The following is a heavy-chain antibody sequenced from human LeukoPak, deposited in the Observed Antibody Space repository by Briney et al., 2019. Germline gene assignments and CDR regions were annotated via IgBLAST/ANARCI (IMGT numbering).Heavy chain of an antibody. J-gene: IGHJ6*03. V-gene: IGHV3-23*01. CDR2: LSTSGAAT. D-gene: IGHD2-2*01. CDR1: GFTFSSFS. Sequence: GGSLRLSCAASGFTFSSFSMNWVRQAPGKGLEWVSTLSTSGAATYYADSVKGRFTISRDNAKNSLYLQMNSLRAEDTAVYYCARVGIVVVPAAILYYYYYVDVWGKGTTVTVSS. CDR3: ARVGIVVVPAAILYYYYYVDV.